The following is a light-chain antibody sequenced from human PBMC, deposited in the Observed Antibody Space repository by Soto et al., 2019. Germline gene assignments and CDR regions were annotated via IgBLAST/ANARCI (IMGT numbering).Light chain of an antibody. CDR1: SGDVDYKY. CDR3: NSCTDTTRLI. J-gene: IGLJ2*01. V-gene: IGLV2-14*01. Sequence: QSALTQPASVSGSPGQSITLSCTGTSGDVDYKYGSWYQQHPGKAPKLIIYEVSYRPSGISNRFSCSKSGNTASLTISGLHAEDEADYYCNSCTDTTRLIFGGGTKVTVL. CDR2: EVS.